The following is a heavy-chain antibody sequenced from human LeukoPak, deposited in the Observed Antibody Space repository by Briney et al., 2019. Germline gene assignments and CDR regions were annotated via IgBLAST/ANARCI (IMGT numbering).Heavy chain of an antibody. CDR3: VKDLGGTYSFDY. D-gene: IGHD1-26*01. V-gene: IGHV3-64D*06. J-gene: IGHJ4*02. Sequence: GGSLRLSCSASGFTFSSSTMHWVRQAPGKGLEYVSTIGRSGGSTYYADSVKGRFTISRDNSKNTLYLQMSSLRADDTAVYYCVKDLGGTYSFDYWGQGTPVTVSS. CDR1: GFTFSSST. CDR2: IGRSGGST.